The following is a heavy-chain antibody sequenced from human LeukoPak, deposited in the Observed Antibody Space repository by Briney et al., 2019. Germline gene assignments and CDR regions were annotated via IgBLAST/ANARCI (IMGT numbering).Heavy chain of an antibody. CDR2: IYHSGST. CDR3: ATSGRGSGSEIAFDI. CDR1: GGSISSGGYS. V-gene: IGHV4-30-2*01. D-gene: IGHD3-10*01. Sequence: PSQTLSLTCAVSGGSISSGGYSWSWIRQPPGKGLEWIGYIYHSGSTYYNPSLKSRVTISVDWSKNQFSLKLSSVTAADTAVYHCATSGRGSGSEIAFDIWGQGTMVTVSS. J-gene: IGHJ3*02.